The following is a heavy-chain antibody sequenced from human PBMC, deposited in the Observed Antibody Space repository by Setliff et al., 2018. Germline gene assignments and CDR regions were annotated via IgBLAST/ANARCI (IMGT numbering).Heavy chain of an antibody. D-gene: IGHD3-10*01. Sequence: SVKVSCKASGGTFSSYVISWVREAPGQGLEWMRGIIPMFGTNYAQKFQGRVTITADEPTSTAYMELSSLGSEDTAVYYCAGGQPLVRKYYYYMDVWGKGTTVTVSS. V-gene: IGHV1-69*13. CDR3: AGGQPLVRKYYYYMDV. CDR2: IIPMFGT. CDR1: GGTFSSYV. J-gene: IGHJ6*03.